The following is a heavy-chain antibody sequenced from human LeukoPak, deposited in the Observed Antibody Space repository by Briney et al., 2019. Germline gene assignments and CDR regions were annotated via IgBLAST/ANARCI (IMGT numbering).Heavy chain of an antibody. CDR3: AISPPPYSSGWYHAFDI. V-gene: IGHV1-8*01. CDR1: GYTFTSYD. D-gene: IGHD6-19*01. CDR2: MNPNSGNT. J-gene: IGHJ3*02. Sequence: ASVKVSCKASGYTFTSYDIHWVRQATGQGLEWMGWMNPNSGNTGYAQKFQGRVTMTRNTSISTAYMELSSLRSEDTAVYYCAISPPPYSSGWYHAFDIWGQGTMVTVSS.